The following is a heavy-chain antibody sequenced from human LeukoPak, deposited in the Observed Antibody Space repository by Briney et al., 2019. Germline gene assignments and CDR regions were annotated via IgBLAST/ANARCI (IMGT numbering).Heavy chain of an antibody. J-gene: IGHJ4*02. CDR2: IYHSGST. CDR1: GGSISSGGYS. D-gene: IGHD4-17*01. V-gene: IGHV4-30-2*01. Sequence: SETLSLTCAVSGGSISSGGYSWSWIRQPPGKGLEWIGYIYHSGSTYYNPSLKSRVTISVDRSKNQFSLKLSSVTAADTAVYYCARMTTVTYNLDYWGQGTLVTVSS. CDR3: ARMTTVTYNLDY.